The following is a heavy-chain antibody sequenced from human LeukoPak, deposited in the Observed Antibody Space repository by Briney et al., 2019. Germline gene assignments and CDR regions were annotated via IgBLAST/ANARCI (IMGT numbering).Heavy chain of an antibody. CDR3: ARGGYYGSGNDFRFDP. Sequence: SETLSLTCTASGGSISSYYWSWIRQSPGKGLECIGYIHYTGSTNYSPSLKSRVTISVETSKNQFSLKLKSVTAADTAVYYCARGGYYGSGNDFRFDPWGQGTLVTVSS. D-gene: IGHD3-10*01. J-gene: IGHJ5*02. CDR1: GGSISSYY. V-gene: IGHV4-59*01. CDR2: IHYTGST.